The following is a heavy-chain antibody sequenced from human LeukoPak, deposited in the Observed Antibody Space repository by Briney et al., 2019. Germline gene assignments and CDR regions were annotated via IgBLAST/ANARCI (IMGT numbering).Heavy chain of an antibody. V-gene: IGHV4-59*08. J-gene: IGHJ4*02. CDR3: AGSPYTSGYYFDY. Sequence: SETLSLTCTVSGGSMSSYYWSRIPQPPGKGLEWIGYIYYSGSTNYNPSLKSRVTISVDTSKNQFSLKLSSVTAADTAVYYCAGSPYTSGYYFDYWGQGTLVTVSS. D-gene: IGHD3-10*01. CDR1: GGSMSSYY. CDR2: IYYSGST.